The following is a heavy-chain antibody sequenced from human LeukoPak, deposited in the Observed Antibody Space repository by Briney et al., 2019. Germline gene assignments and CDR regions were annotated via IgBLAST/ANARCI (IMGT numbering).Heavy chain of an antibody. CDR3: ARATRLSPYDSSGGNFDY. J-gene: IGHJ4*02. Sequence: PSETLSLTCAVYGGSFSGYYWSWIRQPPGKGLEWIGEINHSGSTNYNPSLKSRVTISVDTSKNQFSLKLSSVTAADTAVYYCARATRLSPYDSSGGNFDYWGQGTLVTVSS. D-gene: IGHD3-22*01. CDR1: GGSFSGYY. CDR2: INHSGST. V-gene: IGHV4-34*01.